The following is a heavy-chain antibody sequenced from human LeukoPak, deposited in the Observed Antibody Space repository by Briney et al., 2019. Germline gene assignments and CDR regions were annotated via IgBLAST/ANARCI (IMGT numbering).Heavy chain of an antibody. D-gene: IGHD4-23*01. CDR3: TRDQSYGGSDY. J-gene: IGHJ4*02. V-gene: IGHV3-7*01. Sequence: PGGSLRLSCAASGFTFSSYWMSWVRQAPGKGLEWVANIKQDGSEKYYVDSVKGRFTVSRDNAKNSLYLQMNSLRAEDTAVYYCTRDQSYGGSDYWGQGTLVTVSS. CDR1: GFTFSSYW. CDR2: IKQDGSEK.